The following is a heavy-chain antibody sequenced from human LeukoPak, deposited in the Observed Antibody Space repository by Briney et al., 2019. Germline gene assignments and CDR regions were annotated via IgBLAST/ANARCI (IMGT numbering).Heavy chain of an antibody. CDR2: IYYSGST. J-gene: IGHJ4*02. CDR3: ASLSYDFWSGYEDY. CDR1: GGSISSSSYY. V-gene: IGHV4-39*01. D-gene: IGHD3-3*01. Sequence: SETLSLTCIVSGGSISSSSYYWGWIRQPPGKGLEWIGSIYYSGSTYYNPSLKSRVTISVDTSKNQFSLKLSSVTAADTAVYYCASLSYDFWSGYEDYWGQGTLVTVSS.